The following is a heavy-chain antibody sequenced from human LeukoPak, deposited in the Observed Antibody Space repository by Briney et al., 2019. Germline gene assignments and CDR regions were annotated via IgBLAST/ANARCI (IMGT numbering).Heavy chain of an antibody. CDR2: IRSSGGST. D-gene: IGHD2-21*01. V-gene: IGHV3-23*01. CDR3: ARAHIVVALDY. J-gene: IGHJ4*02. CDR1: GFTFSSYS. Sequence: GGSLRLSCAASGFTFSSYSMNWVRQAPGKGLEWVSTIRSSGGSTYYADSVKGRFTMSRDNSKNTLYLQMNSLRAEDPAVYYCARAHIVVALDYWGQGTLVTVSS.